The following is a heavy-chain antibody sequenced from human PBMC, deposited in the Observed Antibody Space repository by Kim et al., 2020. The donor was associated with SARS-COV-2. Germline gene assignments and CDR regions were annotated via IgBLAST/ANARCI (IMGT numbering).Heavy chain of an antibody. J-gene: IGHJ6*02. CDR3: ARTLRRPGYYYGMDV. CDR1: GYTFTSYG. V-gene: IGHV1-18*01. CDR2: ISAYNGNT. Sequence: ASVKVSCKASGYTFTSYGISWVRQAPGQGLEWMGWISAYNGNTNYAQKLQGRVTMTTDTSTSTAYMELRSLRSDDTAVYYCARTLRRPGYYYGMDVWGQGTTVTVSS.